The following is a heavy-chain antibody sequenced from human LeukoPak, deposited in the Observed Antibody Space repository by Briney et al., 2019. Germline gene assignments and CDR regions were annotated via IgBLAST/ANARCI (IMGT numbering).Heavy chain of an antibody. Sequence: GGSLRLFCAASGFTFSSYTMNWVRQAPGKGLEWVSSITSSSSYIYYADSVKGRFTISRDNAKNSLYLQMDSLRAEDTAVYYCARDNLGARFLNWFDPWGQGTLVTVSS. V-gene: IGHV3-21*01. J-gene: IGHJ5*02. D-gene: IGHD1-26*01. CDR1: GFTFSSYT. CDR3: ARDNLGARFLNWFDP. CDR2: ITSSSSYI.